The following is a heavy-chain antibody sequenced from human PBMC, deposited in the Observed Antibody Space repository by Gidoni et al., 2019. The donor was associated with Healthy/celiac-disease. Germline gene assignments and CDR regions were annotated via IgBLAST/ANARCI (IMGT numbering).Heavy chain of an antibody. Sequence: EVPLVEPGGGLVQPGGSLKLSCAASGFTFSGSAMHWVRQASGKGLEWFGRIRSKANRYATAYAASVKGRFTISRDDSKNTAYLQMNSLKTEDTAVYYCTRHGSGYSFAYWGQGTLVTVSS. J-gene: IGHJ4*02. D-gene: IGHD3-22*01. V-gene: IGHV3-73*02. CDR1: GFTFSGSA. CDR3: TRHGSGYSFAY. CDR2: IRSKANRYAT.